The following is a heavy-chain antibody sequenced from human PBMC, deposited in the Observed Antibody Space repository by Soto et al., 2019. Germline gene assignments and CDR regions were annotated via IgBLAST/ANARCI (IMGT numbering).Heavy chain of an antibody. CDR3: TRGNYYDSSVIGKVDY. CDR2: INSDGSST. Sequence: GGSLRLSCASSGFTFSSYWMHLVRQAPGKGLVWVSRINSDGSSTSYADSVKGRFTISRDNAKNTLYLQMNSLRAEDTAVYYCTRGNYYDSSVIGKVDYWGQGTLVTVSS. J-gene: IGHJ4*02. D-gene: IGHD3-22*01. CDR1: GFTFSSYW. V-gene: IGHV3-74*01.